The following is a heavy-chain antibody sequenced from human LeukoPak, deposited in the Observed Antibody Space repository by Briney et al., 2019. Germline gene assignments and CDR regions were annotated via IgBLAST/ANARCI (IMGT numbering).Heavy chain of an antibody. CDR2: ISSSGSTI. V-gene: IGHV3-11*04. Sequence: PGGSLRLSCGASGFTFSDYYMSWIRQAPGKGLEWVSYISSSGSTIYYADSVKGRFTISRDNAKNSLYLQMNSLRAEDTAVYYCARAYCGGDCYRDAFDIWGQGTMVTVSS. CDR3: ARAYCGGDCYRDAFDI. CDR1: GFTFSDYY. J-gene: IGHJ3*02. D-gene: IGHD2-21*01.